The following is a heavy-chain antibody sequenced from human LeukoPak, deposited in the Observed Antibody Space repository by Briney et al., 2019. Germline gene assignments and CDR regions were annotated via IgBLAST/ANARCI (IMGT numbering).Heavy chain of an antibody. J-gene: IGHJ6*02. CDR2: IYPGDSDT. D-gene: IGHD2-15*01. CDR1: GYSFTSYW. CDR3: AKTLGYCSGGSCYSGGYGMDV. V-gene: IGHV5-51*01. Sequence: GESLKISCKGSGYSFTSYWIGWVRQMPGKGLEWMGIIYPGDSDTRYSPSFQGQVTISADKSISTAYPQWSSLKASDTAMYYCAKTLGYCSGGSCYSGGYGMDVWGQGTTVTVSS.